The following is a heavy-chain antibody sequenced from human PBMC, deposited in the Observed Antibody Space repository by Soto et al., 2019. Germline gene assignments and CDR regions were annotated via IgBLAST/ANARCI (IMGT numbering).Heavy chain of an antibody. CDR1: GDSMSSDF. Sequence: QVRLQESGPGLVKPSETLSLTCIVSGDSMSSDFWTWIRQPPGQGLEWIGYIFHSGQTNYNPSLNGRVTISVDTSKKQFSLKMNSVTGADTAVYYCARGQGHYDESDPNYFDPWGPGALVVVSS. J-gene: IGHJ5*02. V-gene: IGHV4-59*01. D-gene: IGHD3-16*01. CDR3: ARGQGHYDESDPNYFDP. CDR2: IFHSGQT.